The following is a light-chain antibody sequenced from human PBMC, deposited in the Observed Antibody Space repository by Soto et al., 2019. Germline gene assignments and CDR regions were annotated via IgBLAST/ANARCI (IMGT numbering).Light chain of an antibody. CDR1: ESVSSS. Sequence: DIRMTQSPSTLSAVVGDRVTITCRASESVSSSVAWYQQKPGKAPKLLIYDASTLESGVPSRFSGSGFGTEFTLTINSLQPDDFGTYFCQQANSFPITFGQGTRLEIK. J-gene: IGKJ5*01. CDR3: QQANSFPIT. V-gene: IGKV1-5*01. CDR2: DAS.